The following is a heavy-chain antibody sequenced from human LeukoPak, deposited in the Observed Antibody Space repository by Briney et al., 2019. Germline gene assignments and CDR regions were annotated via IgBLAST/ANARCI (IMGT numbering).Heavy chain of an antibody. CDR2: VYYSGST. J-gene: IGHJ5*02. Sequence: NPSETLSLTCTVSGGSISSYYWSWIRQPPGKGLEWIGYVYYSGSTNSNPSLKSLVTISVDTSKNQFSLKVSSVTAADTAIYYCARGYNWFDPWGQGTLVTVSS. CDR3: ARGYNWFDP. CDR1: GGSISSYY. V-gene: IGHV4-59*01.